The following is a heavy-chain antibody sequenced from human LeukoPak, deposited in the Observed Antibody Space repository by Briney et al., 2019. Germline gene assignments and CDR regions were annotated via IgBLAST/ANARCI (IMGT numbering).Heavy chain of an antibody. CDR3: ARDRMVRGVIKSNWFDP. Sequence: GGSLRLSCAASGFTFSSYSMSWVRQAPGKGLEWVSSISSSSSYIYYADSVKGRFTISRDNAKNSLYLQMNSLRAEDTAVYYCARDRMVRGVIKSNWFDPWGQGTLVTVSS. CDR1: GFTFSSYS. CDR2: ISSSSSYI. D-gene: IGHD3-10*01. J-gene: IGHJ5*02. V-gene: IGHV3-21*01.